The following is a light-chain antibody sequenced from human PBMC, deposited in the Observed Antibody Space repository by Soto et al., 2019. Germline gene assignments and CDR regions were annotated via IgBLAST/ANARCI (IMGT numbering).Light chain of an antibody. J-gene: IGLJ2*01. V-gene: IGLV2-23*01. CDR1: SNDVGFSKF. Sequence: QSVLTQPASVSASPGQSITTSCTATSNDVGFSKFVSWYQQQPGKSPQVLVYEGTKRPSGVSLRFSGSHSVNAASLTISDIHIEDEADYYCCSYATSGVVFGGGTKVTVL. CDR3: CSYATSGVV. CDR2: EGT.